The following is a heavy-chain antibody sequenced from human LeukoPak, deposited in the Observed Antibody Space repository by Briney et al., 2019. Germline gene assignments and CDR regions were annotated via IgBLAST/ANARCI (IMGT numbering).Heavy chain of an antibody. Sequence: GASVKVSCKASGYTFTGYYMHWVRQAPGPGLEWMGRRHPYRSGTNYAKKFQGRVTKTRDKSISTAYMELGRLRSDVTVLYYCAKSMGARGDAFDIWGRGTMVSVPS. D-gene: IGHD4/OR15-4a*01. CDR3: AKSMGARGDAFDI. V-gene: IGHV1-2*05. CDR2: RHPYRSGT. J-gene: IGHJ3*02. CDR1: GYTFTGYY.